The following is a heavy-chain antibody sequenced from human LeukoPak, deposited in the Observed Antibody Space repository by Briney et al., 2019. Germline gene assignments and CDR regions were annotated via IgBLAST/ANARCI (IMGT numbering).Heavy chain of an antibody. CDR3: ARGYSSGWYDWFDP. Sequence: ASVKVSCKASGYTFTSYDINRVRQATGQGLERMGWMNPNSGNTGYAQKFQGRVTMTRNTSISTAYMELSSLRSEDTAVYYCARGYSSGWYDWFDPWGQGTLVTVSS. CDR1: GYTFTSYD. V-gene: IGHV1-8*01. J-gene: IGHJ5*02. D-gene: IGHD6-19*01. CDR2: MNPNSGNT.